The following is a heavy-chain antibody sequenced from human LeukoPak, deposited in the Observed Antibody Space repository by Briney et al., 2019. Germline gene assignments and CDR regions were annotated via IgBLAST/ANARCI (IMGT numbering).Heavy chain of an antibody. CDR2: INHSGST. J-gene: IGHJ6*03. CDR1: GGSFSGYY. Sequence: SETLSLTCAVYGGSFSGYYWSWTRQPPGKGLEWIGEINHSGSTNYNPSLKSRVTISVDTSKNQFSLKLSSVTAADTAVYYCARGRARDSSGYYLPTHPHYYYYMDVWGKGTTVTVSS. D-gene: IGHD3-22*01. V-gene: IGHV4-34*01. CDR3: ARGRARDSSGYYLPTHPHYYYYMDV.